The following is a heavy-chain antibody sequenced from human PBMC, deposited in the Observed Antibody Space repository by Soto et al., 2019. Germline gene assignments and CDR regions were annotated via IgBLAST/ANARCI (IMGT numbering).Heavy chain of an antibody. CDR3: AKERAVVVPDTINYFGIDV. CDR2: ISWDGNST. D-gene: IGHD2-2*01. V-gene: IGHV3-43*01. J-gene: IGHJ6*02. CDR1: GFTFDDYT. Sequence: PGGSLRLSCAASGFTFDDYTLHWVRQDPGKGLEWVSLISWDGNSTYYADSVKGRFTISRDNSKNSLYLQMNSLRSEDTALYYCAKERAVVVPDTINYFGIDVWGQGTTVTVSS.